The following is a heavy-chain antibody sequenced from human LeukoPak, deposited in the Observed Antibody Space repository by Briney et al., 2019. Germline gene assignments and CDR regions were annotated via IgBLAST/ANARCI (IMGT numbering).Heavy chain of an antibody. CDR1: GGSISSSTYY. J-gene: IGHJ4*02. CDR2: IYYSGST. V-gene: IGHV4-39*07. D-gene: IGHD6-13*01. Sequence: SETLSLTCTVSGGSISSSTYYWGWIRQPPGKGLEWIGSIYYSGSTYYNPSLKSRVTISVDTSKNQFSLKLTSVTAADTAVYYCARHRGQQLVLDYWGQGTLVTVSS. CDR3: ARHRGQQLVLDY.